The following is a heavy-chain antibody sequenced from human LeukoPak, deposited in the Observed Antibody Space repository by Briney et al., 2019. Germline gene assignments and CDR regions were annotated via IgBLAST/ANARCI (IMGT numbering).Heavy chain of an antibody. CDR2: IYSGGST. CDR1: GFTVSSNY. J-gene: IGHJ4*02. CDR3: ARLSSPSKDDF. V-gene: IGHV3-66*02. Sequence: GGSLRLSCAASGFTVSSNYMSWVRQAPGKGLEWVSIIYSGGSTYYADSVKGRFTISRGNSKNTLYLQMNSLRAEDTAVYYCARLSSPSKDDFWGQGTLVTVSS. D-gene: IGHD6-13*01.